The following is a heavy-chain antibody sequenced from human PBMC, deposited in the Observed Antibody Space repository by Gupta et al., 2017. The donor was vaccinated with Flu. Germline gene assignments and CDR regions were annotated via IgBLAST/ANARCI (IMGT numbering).Heavy chain of an antibody. CDR2: IYNSGST. CDR3: ARLGVAVSGSYWYFDV. V-gene: IGHV4-59*08. D-gene: IGHD6-19*01. CDR1: GTSITSNY. J-gene: IGHJ2*01. Sequence: QVQLQESGPGLVKPSETLSLICTVSGTSITSNYWSWIRQPPGKGLEWIGYIYNSGSTNYNPSIKSRLTISLDTSKNQFSLKLSSVTAADTAVYYCARLGVAVSGSYWYFDVWGRGSLVTVSS.